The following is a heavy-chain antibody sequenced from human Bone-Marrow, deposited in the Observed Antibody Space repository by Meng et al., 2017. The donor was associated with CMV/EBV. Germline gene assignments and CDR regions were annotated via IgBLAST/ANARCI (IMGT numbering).Heavy chain of an antibody. CDR2: IKQDGSEK. CDR1: RFTFRNYW. CDR3: ARICVTGAACYHFDY. V-gene: IGHV3-7*01. D-gene: IGHD1-14*01. J-gene: IGHJ4*02. Sequence: GGSLRLSCVVSRFTFRNYWMHWVRQVPGKGLEWVANIKQDGSEKQYVDSVKGRFTVSRDNAKNSLDLQMNSLRVDDTAVYYCARICVTGAACYHFDYWGQGTLVTVSS.